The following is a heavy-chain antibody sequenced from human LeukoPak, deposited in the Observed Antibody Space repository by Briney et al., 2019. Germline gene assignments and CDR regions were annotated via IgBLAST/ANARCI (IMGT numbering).Heavy chain of an antibody. J-gene: IGHJ5*02. CDR3: ARGWELLPLEENWFDP. CDR2: INPNSGGT. D-gene: IGHD1-26*01. CDR1: GYTFTGYY. Sequence: GASVKVSCKASGYTFTGYYMHWVRPAPGQGLGWMGWINPNSGGTNYAQKFQGRVTMTRDTSISTAYMELSRLRSDDTAVYYCARGWELLPLEENWFDPWGQGTLVTVSS. V-gene: IGHV1-2*02.